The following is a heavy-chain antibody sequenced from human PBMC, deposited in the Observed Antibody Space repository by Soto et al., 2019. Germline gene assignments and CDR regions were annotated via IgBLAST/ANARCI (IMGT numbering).Heavy chain of an antibody. CDR2: INHSGST. Sequence: SDTLSLTCPVYGGSFSGYYWSWIRQPPGKGLEWIGEINHSGSTNYNPSLKSRVTISVDTSKNQFSLKLSSVTAADTAVYYCARIRITIFGSGLSAFDYWGQGTLVNVSS. CDR3: ARIRITIFGSGLSAFDY. V-gene: IGHV4-34*01. D-gene: IGHD3-3*01. CDR1: GGSFSGYY. J-gene: IGHJ4*02.